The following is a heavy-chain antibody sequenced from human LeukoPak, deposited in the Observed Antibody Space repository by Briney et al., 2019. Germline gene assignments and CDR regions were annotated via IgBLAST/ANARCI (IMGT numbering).Heavy chain of an antibody. Sequence: PSQTLSLTCTVSGGSISSGGYYWSWIRQHPGKGLEWIGYIYYSGSTSYNPSLKSRVTISVDTAKNQFSLKLSSVTAADTAVYYCARSPRVKEPYIVVVPAAIFDYWGQGTLVTVSS. CDR1: GGSISSGGYY. CDR3: ARSPRVKEPYIVVVPAAIFDY. V-gene: IGHV4-31*03. J-gene: IGHJ4*02. CDR2: IYYSGST. D-gene: IGHD2-2*01.